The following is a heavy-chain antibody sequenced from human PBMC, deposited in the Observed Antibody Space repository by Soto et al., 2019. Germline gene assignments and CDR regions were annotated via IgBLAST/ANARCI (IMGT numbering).Heavy chain of an antibody. V-gene: IGHV4-4*02. CDR3: ARDAALPGDADRFDY. D-gene: IGHD2-15*01. J-gene: IGHJ4*02. CDR2: VYHNGLT. CDR1: GDSIGSNVW. Sequence: SETLSRTCDVSGDSIGSNVWWSWVRQPPGKGLEWIGEVYHNGLTDYNPSLRGRATMSADMSKNQFSLRVTSVTDADTAIYYCARDAALPGDADRFDYWGQGALVTVSS.